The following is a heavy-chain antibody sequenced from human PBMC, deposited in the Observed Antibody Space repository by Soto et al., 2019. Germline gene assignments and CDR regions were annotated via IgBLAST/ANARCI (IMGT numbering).Heavy chain of an antibody. CDR1: GFTFSSSA. CDR2: FSGTSDST. CDR3: ASLARHDY. V-gene: IGHV3-23*01. J-gene: IGHJ4*02. Sequence: EVQLLESGGGLVQPGGSLRLSCTASGFTFSSSAMSWVRQAPGKGLDWVSTFSGTSDSTRYAASVKGRFIISRDNSKNTLCLQMSGLRDDDTAVYYCASLARHDYWGQGTLVTVSS.